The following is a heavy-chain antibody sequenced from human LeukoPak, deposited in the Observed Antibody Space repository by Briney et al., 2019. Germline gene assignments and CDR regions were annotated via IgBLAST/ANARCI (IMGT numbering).Heavy chain of an antibody. CDR3: ARDADYYYMDV. J-gene: IGHJ6*03. V-gene: IGHV3-7*01. Sequence: KSGGSLRLSCAASGFTFSSYWMSWVRQAPGKGLEWVANIKQDGSEKYYLDSVKGRFTISRDNAKNSLYLQMNSLRAEDTAVYYCARDADYYYMDVWGKGTTVTVSS. CDR1: GFTFSSYW. CDR2: IKQDGSEK.